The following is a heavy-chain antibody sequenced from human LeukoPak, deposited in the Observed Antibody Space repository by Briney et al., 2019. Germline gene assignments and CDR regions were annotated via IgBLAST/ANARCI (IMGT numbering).Heavy chain of an antibody. CDR1: GGSIRGYY. D-gene: IGHD6-13*01. J-gene: IGHJ3*02. V-gene: IGHV4-59*12. Sequence: SETLSLTCNVSGGSIRGYYWSWIRQPPGKGLEWIGYIYSSGSTNYNPSLKSRVTISIDTSKNQFSLKLSSVTAADTAVYYCARDLYSSRTNDAFVIWGQGTVVTVSS. CDR2: IYSSGST. CDR3: ARDLYSSRTNDAFVI.